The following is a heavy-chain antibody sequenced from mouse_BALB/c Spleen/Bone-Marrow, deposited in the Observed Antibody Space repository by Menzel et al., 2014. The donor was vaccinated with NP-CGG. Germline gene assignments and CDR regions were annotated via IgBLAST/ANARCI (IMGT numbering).Heavy chain of an antibody. CDR2: IRNKANGYTT. CDR1: GFTFTDYY. D-gene: IGHD2-2*01. V-gene: IGHV7-3*02. CDR3: ARYGYDYFDY. J-gene: IGHJ2*01. Sequence: EVQGVESGGGLVRPGGSLILSCAPSGFTFTDYYMSWVRQPPGKALEWLGFIRNKANGYTTEYSASVKGRFTISRDNSQSILYLQMNTLRAEDSATYYCARYGYDYFDYWGQGTTLTVSS.